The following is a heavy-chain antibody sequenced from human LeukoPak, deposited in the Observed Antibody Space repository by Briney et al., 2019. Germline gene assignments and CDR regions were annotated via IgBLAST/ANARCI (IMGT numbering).Heavy chain of an antibody. J-gene: IGHJ4*02. D-gene: IGHD3-10*01. V-gene: IGHV4-4*07. CDR1: DTSINTYY. CDR2: IYTTGTT. CDR3: AKVAKYYYGSETYFFFDH. Sequence: PSETLSLTCTVSDTSINTYYWSWIRQPAGKGLEWIGHIYTTGTTNYNASLKSRCTMSIDTSKNQFSLNLRSVTAADTAVYYCAKVAKYYYGSETYFFFDHWGQGTLVTVSS.